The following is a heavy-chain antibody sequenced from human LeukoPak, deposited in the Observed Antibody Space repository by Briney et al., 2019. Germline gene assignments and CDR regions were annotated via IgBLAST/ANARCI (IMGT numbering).Heavy chain of an antibody. Sequence: ASVKVSCKASGYTFTSYGISWVRQAPGQGLEWMGWISAYNGNTNYAQKLQGRVTMTTDTSTITAYMELSSLRSEDTAVYYCAREYYYGSGSYSAWFDPWGQGTLVTVSS. CDR1: GYTFTSYG. D-gene: IGHD3-10*01. CDR2: ISAYNGNT. CDR3: AREYYYGSGSYSAWFDP. J-gene: IGHJ5*02. V-gene: IGHV1-18*01.